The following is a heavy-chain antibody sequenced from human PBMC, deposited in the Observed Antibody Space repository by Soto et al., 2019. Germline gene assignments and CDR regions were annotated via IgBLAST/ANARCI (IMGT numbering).Heavy chain of an antibody. CDR3: ARDRGIVAGIDCYFDY. Sequence: GGSLRLSCAASGFTFSSYAMHGVRQAPGKGLEWVAVISYDGSNKYYADSVKGRFTISRDNSKNTLYLQMNSLRAEDTAVYYCARDRGIVAGIDCYFDYWGHGTLVSISS. V-gene: IGHV3-30-3*01. CDR2: ISYDGSNK. D-gene: IGHD6-19*01. J-gene: IGHJ4*01. CDR1: GFTFSSYA.